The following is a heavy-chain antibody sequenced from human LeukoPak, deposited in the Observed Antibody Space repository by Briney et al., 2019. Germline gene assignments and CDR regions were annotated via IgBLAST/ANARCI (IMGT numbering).Heavy chain of an antibody. V-gene: IGHV4-59*01. CDR3: ARGGTYTAGSFDY. D-gene: IGHD1-26*01. Sequence: SETLSLTCTVSGGSISTYYGNWIRQPPGKGLEWIGYIYYSGSTNYNPSLKSRVTISVDTSKNQVSLKLSSVTAADTAVYYCARGGTYTAGSFDYWGQGTLVTVSS. CDR2: IYYSGST. J-gene: IGHJ4*02. CDR1: GGSISTYY.